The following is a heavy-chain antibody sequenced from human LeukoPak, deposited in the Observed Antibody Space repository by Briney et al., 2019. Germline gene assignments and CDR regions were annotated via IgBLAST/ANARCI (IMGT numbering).Heavy chain of an antibody. D-gene: IGHD6-13*01. J-gene: IGHJ5*02. CDR3: ARYATGYSSSWYLNWFDP. CDR1: GYTFTGYY. V-gene: IGHV1-2*02. CDR2: INPNSGGT. Sequence: GASVKVSCKASGYTFTGYYMHWVQQAPGQGLEWMGWINPNSGGTNYAQKVQGRVTMTRDTSISTAYMELSRLRSDDTAVYYCARYATGYSSSWYLNWFDPWGQGTLVTVSS.